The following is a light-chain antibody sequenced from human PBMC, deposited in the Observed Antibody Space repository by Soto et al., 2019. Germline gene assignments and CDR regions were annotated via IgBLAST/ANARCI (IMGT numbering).Light chain of an antibody. V-gene: IGLV2-14*03. CDR1: SSDVGGYNY. J-gene: IGLJ2*01. Sequence: QSVLTQPASVSGSPGQSIAISCTGTSSDVGGYNYVSWYQQHPGKAPKLIIYDVSSRPSGVSDRFSGSKSVHTASLTISGLQAEDEADYYSSSYTSSSTLVFGGGTKLTVL. CDR2: DVS. CDR3: SSYTSSSTLV.